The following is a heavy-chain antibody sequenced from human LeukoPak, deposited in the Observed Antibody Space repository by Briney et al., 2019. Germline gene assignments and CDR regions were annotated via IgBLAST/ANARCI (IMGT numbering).Heavy chain of an antibody. V-gene: IGHV3-53*01. Sequence: PGGSLRLSCAASGFTVSSNYMSWVRQAPGKGLEWVAVIYRGGSTYYADFVKGRFTISRDNSKNTLFLQMNSLTAEDTAVFYCARSRLDAFDIWGQGTLVTVSS. CDR2: IYRGGST. D-gene: IGHD6-19*01. CDR1: GFTVSSNY. CDR3: ARSRLDAFDI. J-gene: IGHJ3*02.